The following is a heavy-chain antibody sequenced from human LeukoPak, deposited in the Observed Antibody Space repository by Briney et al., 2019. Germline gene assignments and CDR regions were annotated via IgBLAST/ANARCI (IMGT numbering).Heavy chain of an antibody. CDR2: INPSGGST. Sequence: ASVNVSCKPSGYTFTSYYMHWVRQAPGQGLGWMGIINPSGGSTSYAQKFQGRVTMTRDTSTSTVYMELSSLRSEDTAVYYCARGRPKVETFDYWGQGTLVTVSS. CDR1: GYTFTSYY. V-gene: IGHV1-46*01. J-gene: IGHJ4*02. CDR3: ARGRPKVETFDY.